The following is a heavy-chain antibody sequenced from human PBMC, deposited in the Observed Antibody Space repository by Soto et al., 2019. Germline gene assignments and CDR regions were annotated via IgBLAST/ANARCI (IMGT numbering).Heavy chain of an antibody. CDR2: TSHDGVT. CDR3: ARNRDCTRPGCIVAWFDP. V-gene: IGHV4-30-2*01. D-gene: IGHD2-8*01. Sequence: SETLSLTCAVSGGSISSGGYSWSWIRQPPGKGLEWIGETSHDGVTNYNPSLEGRVTISIDKSKNQFYLDLNSVTAADTAMYYCARNRDCTRPGCIVAWFDPWGPGTLVTVSS. J-gene: IGHJ5*02. CDR1: GGSISSGGYS.